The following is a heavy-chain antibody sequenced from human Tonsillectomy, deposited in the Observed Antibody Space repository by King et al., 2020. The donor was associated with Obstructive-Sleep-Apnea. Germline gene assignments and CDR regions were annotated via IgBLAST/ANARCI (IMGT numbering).Heavy chain of an antibody. Sequence: QLQESGPGLVKPSETLSLTCSFAGYSIISGYYWGWIWQSPGKGLEWVGSIYHSGSTYYYPSLKSRGTISVDTPKNQFSLNLNAVTAADSAVYYWARGHEYDSRDTFHIWGQGTMVAVSS. CDR3: ARGHEYDSRDTFHI. J-gene: IGHJ3*02. D-gene: IGHD3-22*01. CDR1: GYSIISGYY. CDR2: IYHSGST. V-gene: IGHV4-38-2*02.